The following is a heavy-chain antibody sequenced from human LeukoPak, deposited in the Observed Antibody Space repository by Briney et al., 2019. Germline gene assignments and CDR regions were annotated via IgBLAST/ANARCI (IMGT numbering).Heavy chain of an antibody. CDR2: IGTAGDT. CDR1: GFTFRSYD. Sequence: GGALRLSCAASGFTFRSYDMHWVREVTGKGLEWGSAIGTAGDTNYPGSVKGRVTISRENAKNSWYLQMNSLRAGEPAVYYCGRGGRGSSWFDKWGQGTLVTVSS. V-gene: IGHV3-13*01. D-gene: IGHD6-13*01. J-gene: IGHJ4*02. CDR3: GRGGRGSSWFDK.